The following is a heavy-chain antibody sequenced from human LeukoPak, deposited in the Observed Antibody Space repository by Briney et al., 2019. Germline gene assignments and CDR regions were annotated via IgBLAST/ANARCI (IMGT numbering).Heavy chain of an antibody. D-gene: IGHD3-10*01. CDR1: GDSVSSNSAA. CDR3: ARERVVWGVIRPDHAFDI. J-gene: IGHJ3*02. CDR2: TYYRSKWYN. V-gene: IGHV6-1*01. Sequence: SQTLSLACAISGDSVSSNSAAWNWIRQSPSRGLEWLGRTYYRSKWYNDYAVSVKSRITINPDTSKNQFSLQLNSVTPEDTAVYYCARERVVWGVIRPDHAFDIWGQGTMVTVSS.